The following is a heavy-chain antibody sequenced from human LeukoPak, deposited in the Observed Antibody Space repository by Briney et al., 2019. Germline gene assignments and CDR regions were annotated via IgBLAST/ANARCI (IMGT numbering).Heavy chain of an antibody. CDR1: GYSFSNYY. D-gene: IGHD1-26*01. Sequence: GESLKISCKASGYSFSNYYIAWVRQMPGKGLEWMGIIYPGDSNARYSTSFQGQVTISADRSISAAYVQWTSLKASDTATYYCARHQPGNYGMDVWGQGTTVTVSS. V-gene: IGHV5-51*01. CDR2: IYPGDSNA. CDR3: ARHQPGNYGMDV. J-gene: IGHJ6*02.